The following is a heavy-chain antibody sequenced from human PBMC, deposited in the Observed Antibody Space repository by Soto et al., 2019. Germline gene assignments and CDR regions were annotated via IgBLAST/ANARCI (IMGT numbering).Heavy chain of an antibody. Sequence: GGSLRLSCAASGFTFSSYSMNWVRQAPGKGLEWVSSISSSSSYIYYADSVKGRFTISRDNAKNSLYLQMNSLRAEDTAVYYFARLTSGYLPFDYWGQGTLVTAPQ. D-gene: IGHD5-12*01. J-gene: IGHJ4*02. CDR2: ISSSSSYI. CDR1: GFTFSSYS. CDR3: ARLTSGYLPFDY. V-gene: IGHV3-21*01.